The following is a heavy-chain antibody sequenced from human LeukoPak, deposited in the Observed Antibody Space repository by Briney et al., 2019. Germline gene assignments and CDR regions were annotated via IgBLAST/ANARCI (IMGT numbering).Heavy chain of an antibody. CDR1: GGSFSGYY. V-gene: IGHV4-34*01. D-gene: IGHD1-26*01. CDR2: INHSGST. CDR3: ARSGAGFDI. Sequence: SETLSLTCAVYGGSFSGYYWSWIRQPPAKGLEWIGEINHSGSTNYNPSLKSRVTMSIDTSKKQFALNLRSVTAADTAVYYCARSGAGFDIWGQGTMVTVSS. J-gene: IGHJ3*02.